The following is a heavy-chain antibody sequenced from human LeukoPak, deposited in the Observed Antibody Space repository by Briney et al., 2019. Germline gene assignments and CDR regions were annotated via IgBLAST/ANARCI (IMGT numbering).Heavy chain of an antibody. CDR2: INHSGST. V-gene: IGHV4-34*01. J-gene: IGHJ4*02. Sequence: SETLSLTCAVYGGSFSGYYWSWIRQPPGKGLEWIGEINHSGSTNYNPSLKSRVTISVDTSKNQFSLKLSSVTAADTAVYYCATGALIAARGRFDYWGQGTLVTVSS. CDR3: ATGALIAARGRFDY. CDR1: GGSFSGYY. D-gene: IGHD6-6*01.